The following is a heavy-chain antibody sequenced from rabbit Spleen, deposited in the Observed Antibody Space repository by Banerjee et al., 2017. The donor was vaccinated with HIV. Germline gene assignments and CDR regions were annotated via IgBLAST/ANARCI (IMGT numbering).Heavy chain of an antibody. Sequence: LEESGGGLVKPGGTLTLTCTVSGFSFSSNWICWVRQAPGKGLEWIACIDTSNGDTDYANWPKGRFTISKTSSTTVTLQMTSLTAADTATYFCARWTNGWGDNLWGPGTLVTVS. J-gene: IGHJ4*01. CDR1: GFSFSSNW. CDR3: ARWTNGWGDNL. V-gene: IGHV1S45*01. CDR2: IDTSNGDT. D-gene: IGHD4-1*01.